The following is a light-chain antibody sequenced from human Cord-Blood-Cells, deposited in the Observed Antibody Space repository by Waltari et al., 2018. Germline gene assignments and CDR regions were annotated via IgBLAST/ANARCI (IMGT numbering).Light chain of an antibody. CDR1: SSGVGSYNL. CDR3: CSYAGSSTYV. V-gene: IGLV2-23*01. Sequence: SALTQPASLSGFPGKSITIPCTGTSSGVGSYNLVSWYKQHPGKAPNLMIYEGSKRPSGVSNRFSGSKSGNTASLTSSGLQAEDEADYYCCSYAGSSTYVFGTGTKVTVL. J-gene: IGLJ1*01. CDR2: EGS.